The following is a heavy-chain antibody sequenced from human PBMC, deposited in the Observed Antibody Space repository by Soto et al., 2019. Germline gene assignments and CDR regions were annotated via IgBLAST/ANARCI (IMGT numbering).Heavy chain of an antibody. CDR3: ARAPNECELLGYFDY. CDR1: GGTFSSYA. J-gene: IGHJ4*02. CDR2: IIPIFGTA. D-gene: IGHD1-26*01. V-gene: IGHV1-69*01. Sequence: QVQLVQSGAEVKKPGSSVKVSCKSSGGTFSSYAISWVRQAPGQGLEWRGGIIPIFGTANYAQKCQGRVTTTADESTSKAYMELSSLRSEDTDVYYCARAPNECELLGYFDYWGQGTLVTVSS.